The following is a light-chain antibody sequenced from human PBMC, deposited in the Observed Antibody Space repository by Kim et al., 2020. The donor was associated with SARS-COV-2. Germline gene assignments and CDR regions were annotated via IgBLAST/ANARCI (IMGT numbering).Light chain of an antibody. Sequence: DIQMTQSPSSLSASVGDRVTITCRASQSITRDLNWYQQKPGKAPKLLVYAASNLNSGVPSRFSGSGSGTDFTLTITSLQPEDFATYYCQHSYNTPPWTFGQGTKVDIK. CDR1: QSITRD. J-gene: IGKJ1*01. V-gene: IGKV1-39*01. CDR3: QHSYNTPPWT. CDR2: AAS.